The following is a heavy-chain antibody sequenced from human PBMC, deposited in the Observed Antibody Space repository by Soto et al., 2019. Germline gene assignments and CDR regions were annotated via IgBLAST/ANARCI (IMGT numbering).Heavy chain of an antibody. CDR1: GYTFTGYA. Sequence: QVQLVQSGAEEKKPGASVKVSCKASGYTFTGYAMHWVRQAPGQRLEWMGWINAGNGNTKYSQKFQGRVTITRDTAASTADRELSSLRSEDRAGYYCARAVAVAADFDYWGQGTLVTVSS. CDR3: ARAVAVAADFDY. D-gene: IGHD6-19*01. CDR2: INAGNGNT. J-gene: IGHJ4*02. V-gene: IGHV1-3*05.